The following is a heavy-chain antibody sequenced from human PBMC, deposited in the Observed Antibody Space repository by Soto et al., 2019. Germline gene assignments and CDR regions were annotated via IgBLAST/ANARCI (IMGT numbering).Heavy chain of an antibody. V-gene: IGHV4-30-4*01. Sequence: SETLSLTCTVSGGSISSGDYYWSWIRQPPGKGLGWIGYIYYSGSTYYNPSLKSRVTISVDTSKNQFSLKLSSVTAADTAVYYCAREFGRGAWYYFEYWGQGTLVTVSS. D-gene: IGHD3-16*01. J-gene: IGHJ4*02. CDR1: GGSISSGDYY. CDR3: AREFGRGAWYYFEY. CDR2: IYYSGST.